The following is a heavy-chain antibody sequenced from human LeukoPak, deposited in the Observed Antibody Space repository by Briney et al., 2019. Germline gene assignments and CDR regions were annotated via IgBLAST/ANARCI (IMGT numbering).Heavy chain of an antibody. Sequence: PGGSLRLSCAASGFTFSSYWMHWVRQAPGKGLVWDSRINSDGSSTSYADSVKGRFTISRDNAKNTLCLQMNSLRAEDTAVYYCARGSYGGYLAYWGQGTLVTVSS. CDR1: GFTFSSYW. CDR3: ARGSYGGYLAY. V-gene: IGHV3-74*01. D-gene: IGHD5-12*01. CDR2: INSDGSST. J-gene: IGHJ4*02.